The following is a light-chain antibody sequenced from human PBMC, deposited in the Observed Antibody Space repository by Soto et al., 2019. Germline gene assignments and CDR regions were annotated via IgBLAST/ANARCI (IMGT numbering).Light chain of an antibody. V-gene: IGKV3-11*01. J-gene: IGKJ1*01. CDR3: QQRSNWPRT. CDR2: DVS. Sequence: EIVLTQSPATLSLSPGERATLSCRASQSVSSYLAWYQQKPGQAPRLLIYDVSNRATGISGRFSGGGSGTDFTLTISRLEPEDFAVYYCQQRSNWPRTFGQGTKVEIK. CDR1: QSVSSY.